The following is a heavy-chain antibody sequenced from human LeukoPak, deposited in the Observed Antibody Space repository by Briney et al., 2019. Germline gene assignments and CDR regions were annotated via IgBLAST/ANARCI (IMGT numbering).Heavy chain of an antibody. CDR3: AKRGGRGGGDWERCHFDS. D-gene: IGHD2-21*02. CDR1: GFTFSSYD. CDR2: IRYDGRNK. Sequence: PGGSLRLSCAASGFTFSSYDIHWVRQAPGKGLEWVTSIRYDGRNKYYSDSVKGRFTISRDNARNTVFLQMNSLRPEDTAVYFCAKRGGRGGGDWERCHFDSWGQGTLVTVSS. V-gene: IGHV3-30*02. J-gene: IGHJ4*02.